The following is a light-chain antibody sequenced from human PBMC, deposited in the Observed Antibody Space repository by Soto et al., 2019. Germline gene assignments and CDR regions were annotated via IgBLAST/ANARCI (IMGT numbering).Light chain of an antibody. V-gene: IGLV3-25*01. J-gene: IGLJ1*01. Sequence: SYELTQPTSVSVSPGQTARITCSGDALPKQDLYWYQQKPGQAPVLVIYKDSERPSGIPERFSGSTSGTTVTLTISGVQAEDEADYYCQSADSRGTYVFGTGTKLTVL. CDR1: ALPKQD. CDR2: KDS. CDR3: QSADSRGTYV.